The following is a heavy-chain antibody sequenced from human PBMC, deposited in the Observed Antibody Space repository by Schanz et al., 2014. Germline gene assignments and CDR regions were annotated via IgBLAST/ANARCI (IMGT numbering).Heavy chain of an antibody. J-gene: IGHJ4*02. D-gene: IGHD2-2*01. Sequence: EVQLVESGGGLVKPGGSLRLSCAASGFTFNNFNMNWVRQAPGKGLEWVSSISSGGRNISYADSVKGRFTISRDNAKNSLFLQMNSLSAEDTAVYYCAKVAPAATYLDSWGLGTLVTVSS. CDR1: GFTFNNFN. CDR3: AKVAPAATYLDS. CDR2: ISSGGRNI. V-gene: IGHV3-21*04.